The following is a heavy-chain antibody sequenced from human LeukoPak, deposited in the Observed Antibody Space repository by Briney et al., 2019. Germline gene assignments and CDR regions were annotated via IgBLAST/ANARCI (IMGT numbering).Heavy chain of an antibody. CDR1: GFTFSIYL. CDR3: AKGNWRYFDY. Sequence: GGSLRLSRAASGFTFSIYLMIWVRHAPGGGRVGGSRINSSGGSTYYADSVKSRFNISRDNSKNPLYLQMNGLGADDTAVYYCAKGNWRYFDYWGQGTLVTVSS. CDR2: INSSGGST. D-gene: IGHD1-1*01. J-gene: IGHJ4*02. V-gene: IGHV3-23*01.